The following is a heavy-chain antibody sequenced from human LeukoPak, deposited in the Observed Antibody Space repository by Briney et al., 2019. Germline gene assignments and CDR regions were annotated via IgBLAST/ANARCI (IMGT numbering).Heavy chain of an antibody. CDR1: GGSFSGYY. V-gene: IGHV4-34*01. Sequence: PSETLSLTCAVYGGSFSGYYWSWIRQPPGKGLEWIGEINHRGSTNYNPSLKSRVTISVDTSKNQFSLKLSSVTAADTAVYYCARSFSIAARPLFFGYWGQGTLVTVSS. CDR3: ARSFSIAARPLFFGY. CDR2: INHRGST. J-gene: IGHJ4*02. D-gene: IGHD6-6*01.